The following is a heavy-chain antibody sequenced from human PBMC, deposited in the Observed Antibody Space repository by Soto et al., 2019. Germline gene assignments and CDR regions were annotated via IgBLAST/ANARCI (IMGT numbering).Heavy chain of an antibody. CDR1: GGSISSGGYS. CDR2: IYHSGST. Sequence: SETLSLTCAVSGGSISSGGYSWSWIRQPPGKGLEWIGYIYHSGSTYYNPSLKSRVTISVDRSKNQFSLKLSSVTAADTAVYYCASYYYYYGMDVWGQGTTVTVSS. CDR3: ASYYYYYGMDV. J-gene: IGHJ6*02. V-gene: IGHV4-30-2*01.